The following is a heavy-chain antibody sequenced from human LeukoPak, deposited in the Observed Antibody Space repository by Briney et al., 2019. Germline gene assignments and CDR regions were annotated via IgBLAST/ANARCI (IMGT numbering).Heavy chain of an antibody. V-gene: IGHV4-34*01. CDR2: INHSGST. J-gene: IGHJ2*01. CDR1: GGSSSGYY. D-gene: IGHD3-10*01. CDR3: AKRPSSLLWFGELSATFDL. Sequence: SETLSLTCAVYGGSSSGYYWSWIRQPPGKGLEWIGEINHSGSTNYNPSLKSRVTISVDTSKNQFSLKLSSVTAADTAVYYCAKRPSSLLWFGELSATFDLWGRGTLVTVSS.